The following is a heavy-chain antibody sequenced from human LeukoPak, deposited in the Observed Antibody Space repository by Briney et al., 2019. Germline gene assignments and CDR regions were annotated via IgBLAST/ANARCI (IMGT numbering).Heavy chain of an antibody. CDR2: IRYDGSNK. CDR3: AKDSHRGYSYGQHYYFDY. Sequence: PGGSLRLSCAASGFTFSSYGMHWVRQAPGKGLEWVAFIRYDGSNKYYADSVKGRFTISRDNSKNTLFLQMNSLRAEDTAVCYCAKDSHRGYSYGQHYYFDYWGQGTLVTVSS. D-gene: IGHD5-18*01. J-gene: IGHJ4*02. CDR1: GFTFSSYG. V-gene: IGHV3-30*02.